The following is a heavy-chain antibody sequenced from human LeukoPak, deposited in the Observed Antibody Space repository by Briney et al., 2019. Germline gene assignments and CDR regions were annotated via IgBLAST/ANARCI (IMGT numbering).Heavy chain of an antibody. D-gene: IGHD2-21*01. Sequence: PSETLSLTCAVSGYLSGYFWGWIRQPPGKGLEWIGSIYHRGTTYYNLSLKSRVTISIDTSKNQFSLKLSSVTAADTAVYYCARHCVFVADAFDLWGQGTMVTVSS. CDR3: ARHCVFVADAFDL. V-gene: IGHV4-38-2*01. CDR2: IYHRGTT. CDR1: GYLSGYF. J-gene: IGHJ3*01.